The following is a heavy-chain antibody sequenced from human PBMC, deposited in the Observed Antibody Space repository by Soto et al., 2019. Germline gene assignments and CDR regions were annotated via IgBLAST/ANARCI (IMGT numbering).Heavy chain of an antibody. CDR2: IYYSGKT. J-gene: IGHJ4*02. D-gene: IGHD2-15*01. Sequence: SETLALTCTPSGASITSTTYFWAWLGKPPGKGLEWVGSIYYSGKTYYNPSLKRRVTISVDRSKNQFPLQMSSVTAADTAVYYCAKDLPRTGGFDYWGQGRMVTVSS. CDR3: AKDLPRTGGFDY. CDR1: GASITSTTYF. V-gene: IGHV4-39*02.